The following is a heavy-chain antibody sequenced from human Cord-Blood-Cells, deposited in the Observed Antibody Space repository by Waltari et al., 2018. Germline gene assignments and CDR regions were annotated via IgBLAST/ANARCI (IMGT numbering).Heavy chain of an antibody. J-gene: IGHJ2*01. CDR2: INQSGST. CDR1: GGSFSGYY. CDR3: ARRRYFDL. Sequence: QVQLQQWGAGLLKPSETLSLTCAVYGGSFSGYYWSWIRQPPGKGLEWIGEINQSGSTNYNPSLKSRVTISVDTSKNQVSLKLSSVTAADTAVYYCARRRYFDLWGRGTLVTVSS. V-gene: IGHV4-34*01.